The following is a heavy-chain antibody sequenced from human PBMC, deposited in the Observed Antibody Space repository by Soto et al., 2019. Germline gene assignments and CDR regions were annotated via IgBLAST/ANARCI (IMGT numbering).Heavy chain of an antibody. CDR2: IYSSGST. CDR3: ARELAAAGFDY. Sequence: QVQLQESGPGLVKPSQTLSLTCTVSGGSISSGDYYWSWIRQPPGKGLESIGYIYSSGSTYYNTSLDSRVTTSVDTSKTQFSLKLSSVTAAAAAVYYCARELAAAGFDYWGQGTLVTVSS. V-gene: IGHV4-30-4*01. D-gene: IGHD6-13*01. CDR1: GGSISSGDYY. J-gene: IGHJ4*02.